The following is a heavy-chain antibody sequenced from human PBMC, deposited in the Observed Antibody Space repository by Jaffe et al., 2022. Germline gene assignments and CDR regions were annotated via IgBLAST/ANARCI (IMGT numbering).Heavy chain of an antibody. CDR2: IYPGDSDT. D-gene: IGHD3-3*01. CDR1: GYSFTSYW. Sequence: EVQLVQSGAEVKKPGESLKISCKGSGYSFTSYWIGWVRQMPGKGLEWMGIIYPGDSDTRYSPSFQGQVTISADKSISTAYLQWSSLKASDTAMYYCARAVTIFGVVIIYFDYWGQGTLVTVSS. CDR3: ARAVTIFGVVIIYFDY. V-gene: IGHV5-51*03. J-gene: IGHJ4*02.